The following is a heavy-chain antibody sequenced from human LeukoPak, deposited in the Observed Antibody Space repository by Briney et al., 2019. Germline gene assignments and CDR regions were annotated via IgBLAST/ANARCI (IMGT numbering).Heavy chain of an antibody. CDR1: GFPLCKYA. D-gene: IGHD1-26*01. V-gene: IGHV3-23*01. Sequence: GGALRHSRAASGFPLCKYAMTCGSPAPGGRVGCGTAISANSGSTYYADSVKRRFTTSRDNSKNTLYLRMNSLRAEDTTVYYCAKDLAGATQSLYFDYGGQGTLVTVSS. CDR3: AKDLAGATQSLYFDY. CDR2: ISANSGST. J-gene: IGHJ4*02.